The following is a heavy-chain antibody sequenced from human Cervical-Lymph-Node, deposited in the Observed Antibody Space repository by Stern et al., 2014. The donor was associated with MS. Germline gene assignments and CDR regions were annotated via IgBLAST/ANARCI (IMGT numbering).Heavy chain of an antibody. CDR3: ARDRGYYGSGSYLHFDY. CDR1: GYTFTSYG. J-gene: IGHJ4*02. D-gene: IGHD3-10*01. V-gene: IGHV1-18*01. CDR2: ISAYNGNT. Sequence: QLVQSGAEVKKPGASVKVSCKASGYTFTSYGISWVRQAPGQGLEWMGWISAYNGNTNYAQKLQGRVTMTSDTSTSTAYMELRSLRSDDTAVYYCARDRGYYGSGSYLHFDYWGQGTLVTVSS.